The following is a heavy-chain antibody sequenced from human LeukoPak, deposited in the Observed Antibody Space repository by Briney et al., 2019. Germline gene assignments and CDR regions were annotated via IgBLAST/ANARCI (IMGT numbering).Heavy chain of an antibody. Sequence: PGGSLRLSCAASGFTFSTYWLHWVRQAPGKGLVWVSRIHSDGRSTSYADYVNGRFTITRDNAKNTLYLQMNSLRAEDTAVYYCARDRPGNTAIDYWGQGTLVTVSS. CDR1: GFTFSTYW. J-gene: IGHJ4*02. V-gene: IGHV3-74*01. CDR2: IHSDGRST. D-gene: IGHD5-18*01. CDR3: ARDRPGNTAIDY.